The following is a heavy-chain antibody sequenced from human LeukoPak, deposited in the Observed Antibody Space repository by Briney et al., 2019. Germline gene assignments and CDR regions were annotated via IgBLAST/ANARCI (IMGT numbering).Heavy chain of an antibody. CDR1: GFTFSNAW. CDR3: ALGGDYFDY. J-gene: IGHJ4*02. D-gene: IGHD3-16*01. CDR2: IKSKTDGGTT. Sequence: GGSLRLSCAASGFTFSNAWMSWVRQAPGKGQEWVGRIKSKTDGGTTDYTAPVKGRFTISRDDSKNTLYLRMNSLKTEDTAVYYCALGGDYFDYWGQGTLVTVSS. V-gene: IGHV3-15*01.